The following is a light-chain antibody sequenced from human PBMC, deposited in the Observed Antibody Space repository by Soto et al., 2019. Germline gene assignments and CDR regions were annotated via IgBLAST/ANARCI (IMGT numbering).Light chain of an antibody. Sequence: DIVLTQSPAXLSLSPGDRVTLSCRASXTVXXYLSWYQHSPGQGPRLLVYDASNRATGVPARFSGSGSETDFTLTISSLEPEDFAVYYCQQRLHWPITFGQGTRLEIK. CDR1: XTVXXY. CDR3: QQRLHWPIT. V-gene: IGKV3-11*01. CDR2: DAS. J-gene: IGKJ5*01.